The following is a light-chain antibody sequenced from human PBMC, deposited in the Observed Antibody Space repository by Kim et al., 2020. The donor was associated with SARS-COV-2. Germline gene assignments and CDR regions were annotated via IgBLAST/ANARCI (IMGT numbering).Light chain of an antibody. Sequence: SSELTQDPAVSVALGQTVRITCQGDSPRNYHTSWYQQKPGQAPLLVIYAKTNRPSGIPDRFSGSRSGNTGSLTITGVQAEDEADYYCNSRDSNGNQLFGG. V-gene: IGLV3-19*01. CDR3: NSRDSNGNQL. CDR2: AKT. CDR1: SPRNYH. J-gene: IGLJ2*01.